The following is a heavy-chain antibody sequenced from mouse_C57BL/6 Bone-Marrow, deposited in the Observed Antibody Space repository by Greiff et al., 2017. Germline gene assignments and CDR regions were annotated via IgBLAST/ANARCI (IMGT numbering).Heavy chain of an antibody. Sequence: VQLQQSGPELVKPGASVKMSCKASGYTFTDYNMHWVKQSHGKSLEWIGYINPNNGGTSYNQKFKGKATLTVNKSSSTAYMELRSLTSEDSAVYYCARGHYYGSSSWFAYWGQGTLVTVSA. CDR2: INPNNGGT. J-gene: IGHJ3*01. D-gene: IGHD1-1*01. V-gene: IGHV1-22*01. CDR1: GYTFTDYN. CDR3: ARGHYYGSSSWFAY.